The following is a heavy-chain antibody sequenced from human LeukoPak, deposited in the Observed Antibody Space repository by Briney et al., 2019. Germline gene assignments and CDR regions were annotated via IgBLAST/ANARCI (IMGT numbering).Heavy chain of an antibody. D-gene: IGHD3/OR15-3a*01. CDR3: ARARFKVGRSPFLS. J-gene: IGHJ4*02. CDR2: IYTSGNT. Sequence: SQTLSLTCTVSGGSISSGSYYWSWIRQPAGKGLEWIGRIYTSGNTNYNPSLKSRVTISVDTSKNQFSLKLSSVTAADTAVYYCARARFKVGRSPFLSWGQGTLVTVSS. V-gene: IGHV4-61*02. CDR1: GGSISSGSYY.